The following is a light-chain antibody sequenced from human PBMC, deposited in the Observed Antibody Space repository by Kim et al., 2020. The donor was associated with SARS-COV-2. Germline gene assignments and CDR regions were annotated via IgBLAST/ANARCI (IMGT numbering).Light chain of an antibody. CDR1: QSVRNNF. V-gene: IGKV3-20*01. Sequence: EIVLTQSPDTLSLSPGDRATLSCRASQSVRNNFLAWYQQKPGQAPRLLIYGASSTATGIPDRFSGSGSGTDFTLTISRLEPEDFAVYYCQQYGSSPLTFGGGTKVDIK. J-gene: IGKJ4*01. CDR2: GAS. CDR3: QQYGSSPLT.